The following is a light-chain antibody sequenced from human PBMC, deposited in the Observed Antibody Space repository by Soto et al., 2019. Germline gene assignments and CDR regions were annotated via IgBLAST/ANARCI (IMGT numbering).Light chain of an antibody. V-gene: IGLV2-14*03. CDR2: DVS. J-gene: IGLJ2*01. Sequence: QSVLTQPASVSGSPGQSITISCTGTRSDVGGYNYVSWYQHHPGKAPKLMIYDVSNRPSGVSNRFSGSKSGNTASLTISGLQAEDEADDYCSSYTSSSTVVFGGGTKLTVL. CDR3: SSYTSSSTVV. CDR1: RSDVGGYNY.